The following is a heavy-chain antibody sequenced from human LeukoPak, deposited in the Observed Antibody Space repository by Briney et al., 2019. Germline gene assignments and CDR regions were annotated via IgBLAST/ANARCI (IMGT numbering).Heavy chain of an antibody. CDR2: ISSSSSYI. Sequence: RGGSLRLSCAASGFTFSSYSMNWVRQAPGKGLEWVSSISSSSSYIYYADSVKGRFTISRDNAKNSLYLQMNSLRAEDTAVYYCARDGIRGYYFDYWGQGTLVTVSS. CDR1: GFTFSSYS. V-gene: IGHV3-21*01. D-gene: IGHD1-14*01. J-gene: IGHJ4*02. CDR3: ARDGIRGYYFDY.